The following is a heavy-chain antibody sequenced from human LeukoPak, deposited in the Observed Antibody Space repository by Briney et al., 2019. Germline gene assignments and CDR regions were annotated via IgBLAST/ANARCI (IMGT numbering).Heavy chain of an antibody. Sequence: PGGSLRLSCAASGFSFSDYYMSWIRQSPGKGLEWVSFISGSGSTIYYADSVKGRFTISRDNAKNSLYLQMNSLRAEDTALYCCARDIPYSSGWYGDYWGQGSLVTVSS. CDR2: ISGSGSTI. V-gene: IGHV3-11*04. CDR1: GFSFSDYY. J-gene: IGHJ4*02. D-gene: IGHD6-19*01. CDR3: ARDIPYSSGWYGDY.